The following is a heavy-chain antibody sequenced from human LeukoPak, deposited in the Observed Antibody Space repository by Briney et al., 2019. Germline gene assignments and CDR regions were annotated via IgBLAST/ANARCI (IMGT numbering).Heavy chain of an antibody. CDR2: ISYDGSNK. V-gene: IGHV3-30-3*01. Sequence: GRSLRLSCAASGFTFSSYAMHWVRQAPGKGLEWVAVISYDGSNKYYADSVKGRFTISRDNAKNSLYLQMNSLRAEDTAVYYCARALGYCSTNSCYYFDNWGQGTLVTVSS. CDR3: ARALGYCSTNSCYYFDN. CDR1: GFTFSSYA. J-gene: IGHJ4*02. D-gene: IGHD2-2*01.